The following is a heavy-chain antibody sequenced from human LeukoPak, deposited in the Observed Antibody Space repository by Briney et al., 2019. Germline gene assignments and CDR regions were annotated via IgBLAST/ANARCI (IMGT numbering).Heavy chain of an antibody. CDR1: GGSFSGYY. CDR3: ARGIAVAN. D-gene: IGHD6-19*01. J-gene: IGHJ4*02. V-gene: IGHV4-34*01. CDR2: INHSGST. Sequence: PSETLSLTCAVYGGSFSGYYWSWIRQPPGKGLEWIGEINHSGSTNYNPSLKSRVTISVDTSKNQFSLKLSSVTAADTAVYYCARGIAVANWGRGTLVTVSS.